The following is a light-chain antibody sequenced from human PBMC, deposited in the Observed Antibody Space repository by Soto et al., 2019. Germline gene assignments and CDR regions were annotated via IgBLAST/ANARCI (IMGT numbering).Light chain of an antibody. CDR1: KSVSSY. Sequence: EIVLTQSPATLSLSPGERATLSCSASKSVSSYLAWYQHKPGQAPTLLIYDASNRATGIPAGFSGSGSGTDFPLTISSLEPEDFAVYYCQQRTNWLLYTFCQGTKLEIK. CDR3: QQRTNWLLYT. CDR2: DAS. V-gene: IGKV3-11*01. J-gene: IGKJ2*01.